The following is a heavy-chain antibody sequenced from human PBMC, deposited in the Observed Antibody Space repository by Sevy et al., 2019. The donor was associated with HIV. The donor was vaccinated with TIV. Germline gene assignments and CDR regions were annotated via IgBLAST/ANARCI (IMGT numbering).Heavy chain of an antibody. J-gene: IGHJ6*02. Sequence: ASVKVSYKASGGTFSSYAISWVRQATGQGVEWMGGIFPISRTANYAKKFQGRVTITADESTSTAYMELRSLSYADPAVYYYSGSVAPAWGGFPYGMDVWGQGTTVTVSS. D-gene: IGHD3-10*01. CDR1: GGTFSSYA. CDR3: SGSVAPAWGGFPYGMDV. CDR2: IFPISRTA. V-gene: IGHV1-69*13.